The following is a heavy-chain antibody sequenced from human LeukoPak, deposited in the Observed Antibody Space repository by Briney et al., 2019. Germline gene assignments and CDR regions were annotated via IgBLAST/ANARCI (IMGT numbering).Heavy chain of an antibody. J-gene: IGHJ5*02. V-gene: IGHV4-39*01. D-gene: IGHD5-24*01. CDR2: SYYSGST. CDR3: ARHRRDGNNPDWFDP. CDR1: GGSISSSSDS. Sequence: SETLSLTCTFSGGSISSSSDSWGWIRQPPGKGLEWIGTSYYSGSTYYNPSLNSRLTISVDTSKNQFSLKLSSVTAADTAVYYCARHRRDGNNPDWFDPWGQGTLVTVSS.